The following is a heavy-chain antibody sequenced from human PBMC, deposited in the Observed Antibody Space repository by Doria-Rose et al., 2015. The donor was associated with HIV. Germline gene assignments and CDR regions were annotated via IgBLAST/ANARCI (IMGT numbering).Heavy chain of an antibody. D-gene: IGHD6-13*01. V-gene: IGHV2-26*01. Sequence: QVTLKESGPVLVKPTETLTLTCTVSGVSLSSLGMGVSWIRQPPGKALEWLANIFSDDERSYTTSLKSRLTISRGTSKSQVVLTMTDMDPVDTATYYCARIKSSRWYHKYYFDFWGQGTLVIVSA. J-gene: IGHJ4*02. CDR2: IFSDDER. CDR3: ARIKSSRWYHKYYFDF. CDR1: GVSLSSLGMG.